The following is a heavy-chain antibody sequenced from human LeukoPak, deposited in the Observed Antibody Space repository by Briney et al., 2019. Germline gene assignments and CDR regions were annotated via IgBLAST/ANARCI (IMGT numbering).Heavy chain of an antibody. CDR2: IIPIFGTA. J-gene: IGHJ6*03. V-gene: IGHV1-69*05. CDR3: ARSLRGYSNQGYYYYYYMDV. D-gene: IGHD4-11*01. CDR1: GGTFSSYA. Sequence: GASVKVSCKASGGTFSSYAISWVRQAPGQGLEWMGGIIPIFGTANYAQKFQGRVTITTDESTSTAYMELSSLRSEDTAVYYCARSLRGYSNQGYYYYYYMDVWGKGTTVTVSS.